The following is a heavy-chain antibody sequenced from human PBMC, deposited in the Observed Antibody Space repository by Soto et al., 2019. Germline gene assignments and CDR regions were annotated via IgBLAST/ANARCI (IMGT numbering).Heavy chain of an antibody. J-gene: IGHJ4*02. CDR2: ISYDGSNK. D-gene: IGHD4-17*01. CDR1: GFTFSSYG. V-gene: IGHV3-30*18. CDR3: AKLPDYGDYDNFDY. Sequence: GGSLRLSCAASGFTFSSYGMHWVRQAPGKGLEWVAVISYDGSNKYYADSVEGRFTISRDNSMNTLYLQMNSLRAEDTAVYYCAKLPDYGDYDNFDYWGQGT.